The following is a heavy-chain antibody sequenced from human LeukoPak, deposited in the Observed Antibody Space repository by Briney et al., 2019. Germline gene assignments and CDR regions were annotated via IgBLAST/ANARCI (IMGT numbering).Heavy chain of an antibody. Sequence: SETLSLTCTVSGGSISSGIWSWIRQPPGKGLEWIGYIYYSGSTNYNPSLKSRVTISLDTSKNQFSLKLSSVTAADTAVYYCARDYAFDIWGQGTMVTVSS. J-gene: IGHJ3*02. V-gene: IGHV4-59*01. CDR3: ARDYAFDI. CDR1: GGSISSGI. CDR2: IYYSGST.